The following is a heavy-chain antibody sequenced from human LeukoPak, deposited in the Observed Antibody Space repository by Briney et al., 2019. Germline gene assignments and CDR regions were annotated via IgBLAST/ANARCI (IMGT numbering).Heavy chain of an antibody. V-gene: IGHV4-34*01. CDR2: INHSGST. CDR3: ARGGEGHYYGSASQDN. CDR1: GGSISSYY. Sequence: NPSETLSLTCTVYGGSISSYYWSWIRQPPGKGLEWIGEINHSGSTNYKPSLKSRVSISIDTSRSQFSLRLSSVTAADTAVYYCARGGEGHYYGSASQDNWGQGTLVTVSS. J-gene: IGHJ4*02. D-gene: IGHD3-10*01.